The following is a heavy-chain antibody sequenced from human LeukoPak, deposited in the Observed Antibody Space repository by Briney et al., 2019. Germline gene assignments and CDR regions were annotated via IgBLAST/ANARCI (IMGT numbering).Heavy chain of an antibody. CDR3: ARNGGWYGVS. CDR1: GFTLSSYE. CDR2: IDYSGGSS. Sequence: GGSLRLSCTVSGFTLSSYEMSWIRQAPGKGLEWVSSIDYSGGSSYYPDSVKGRFTISRDGSKNTLYLQLNSLRADDTAVYYCARNGGWYGVSWGQGTLVAVSS. V-gene: IGHV3-23*01. D-gene: IGHD6-19*01. J-gene: IGHJ4*02.